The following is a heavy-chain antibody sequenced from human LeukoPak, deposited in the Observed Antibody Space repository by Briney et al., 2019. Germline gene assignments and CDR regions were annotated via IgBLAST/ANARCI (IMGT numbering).Heavy chain of an antibody. D-gene: IGHD3-3*01. J-gene: IGHJ6*02. CDR3: ARIGVPSVVSYYGMDV. CDR1: GGTFIHYA. V-gene: IGHV1-69*10. Sequence: ASVTVSCKASGGTFIHYAISWLGQPPGKELDWMGRIIPIFGIANYAQKFQGRVTITADKSTSTAYMELSSLRSEDTAVYYCARIGVPSVVSYYGMDVWGQGTTVTVSS. CDR2: IIPIFGIA.